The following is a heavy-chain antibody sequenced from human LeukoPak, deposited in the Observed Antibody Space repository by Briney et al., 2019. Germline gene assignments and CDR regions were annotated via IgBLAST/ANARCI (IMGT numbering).Heavy chain of an antibody. CDR3: ARSLIADGAFDI. Sequence: KTGGSLRLSCAASGFTFTSYTMNWVRQAPGKGLEWVSDISSSGSYIDYADSVKGRFTISRDNAKNSLFLHMNSLRVEDTAVYYCARSLIADGAFDIWGQGTMVTVSS. J-gene: IGHJ3*02. V-gene: IGHV3-21*01. CDR1: GFTFTSYT. D-gene: IGHD2-21*01. CDR2: ISSSGSYI.